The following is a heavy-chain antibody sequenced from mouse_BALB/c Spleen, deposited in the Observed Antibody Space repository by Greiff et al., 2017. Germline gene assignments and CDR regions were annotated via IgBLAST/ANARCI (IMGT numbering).Heavy chain of an antibody. Sequence: EVMLVESGGDLVKPGGSLKLSCAASGFTFSSYGMSWVRQTPDKRLEWVATISSGGSYTYYPDSVKGRFTISRDNAKNTLYLQMSSLKSEDTAMYYCASFDGYYVLAYWGQGTLVTVSA. V-gene: IGHV5-6*01. J-gene: IGHJ3*01. CDR1: GFTFSSYG. D-gene: IGHD2-3*01. CDR2: ISSGGSYT. CDR3: ASFDGYYVLAY.